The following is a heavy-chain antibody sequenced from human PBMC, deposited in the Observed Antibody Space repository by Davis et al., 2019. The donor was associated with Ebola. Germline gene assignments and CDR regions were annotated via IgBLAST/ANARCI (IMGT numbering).Heavy chain of an antibody. D-gene: IGHD5-24*01. CDR1: GFTFSSYA. CDR3: ARDSADGYNFSFDY. V-gene: IGHV3-23*01. CDR2: LSGSGANT. Sequence: GESLKISCAASGFTFSSYAMTWVRQAPGKGLEWVSSLSGSGANTHYADSVKGRFTISRDNAKNSLYLQMNSLRDEDTAVYYCARDSADGYNFSFDYWGQGTLVTVSS. J-gene: IGHJ4*02.